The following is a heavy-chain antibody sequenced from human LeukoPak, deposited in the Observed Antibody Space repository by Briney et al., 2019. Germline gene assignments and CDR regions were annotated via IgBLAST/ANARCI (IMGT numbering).Heavy chain of an antibody. Sequence: ASVKVSCKTSGYTFTGYYMHWVRQAPGQGLEWMGWINPNSGGTNYAQKFQGRVTMTRDTSISTAYMELSRLRSDATPVYYCARYLNNCNYRHYYGMDVWGQGTTVTVSS. CDR3: ARYLNNCNYRHYYGMDV. CDR2: INPNSGGT. D-gene: IGHD1-7*01. J-gene: IGHJ6*02. CDR1: GYTFTGYY. V-gene: IGHV1-2*02.